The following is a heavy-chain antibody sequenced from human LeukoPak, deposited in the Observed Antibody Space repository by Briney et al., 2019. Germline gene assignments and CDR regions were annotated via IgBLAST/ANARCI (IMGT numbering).Heavy chain of an antibody. CDR1: GFIFNNYA. D-gene: IGHD6-19*01. V-gene: IGHV3-9*01. J-gene: IGHJ4*02. CDR3: AKDNRRHYTSGPNPDSLH. CDR2: ISWNSGSI. Sequence: GGSLRLSCAGSGFIFNNYAMHWVRQPPGKGLEWVSGISWNSGSIGYADSVKGRFTISRDNAKNSLYPQMNSLRVEDTAFYYCAKDNRRHYTSGPNPDSLHWGQGALVTVSS.